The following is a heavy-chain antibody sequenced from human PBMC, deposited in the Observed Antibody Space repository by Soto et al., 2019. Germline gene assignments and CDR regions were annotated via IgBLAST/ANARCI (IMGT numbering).Heavy chain of an antibody. CDR1: GVTFSSYA. Sequence: QVQLVQSGAEVKKPGSSVKVSCKASGVTFSSYAISWVRQAPGQGLEWMGGIIPIFGTANYAQKFQGRVTITADESTSTAYMELSSLRSEDTAVYYCARVRFDCSGGSCYSFDYWGQGTLVTVSS. CDR2: IIPIFGTA. V-gene: IGHV1-69*01. D-gene: IGHD2-15*01. CDR3: ARVRFDCSGGSCYSFDY. J-gene: IGHJ4*02.